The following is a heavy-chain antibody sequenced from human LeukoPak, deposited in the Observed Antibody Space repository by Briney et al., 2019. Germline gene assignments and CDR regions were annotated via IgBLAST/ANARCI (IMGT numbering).Heavy chain of an antibody. J-gene: IGHJ3*02. V-gene: IGHV4-30-2*01. CDR3: ARAYYYGSGTVGAFDI. CDR1: GGSISSGGYY. Sequence: SETLSLTCTVSGGSISSGGYYWSWIRQPPGKGLEWIGYIYHSGSTYYNPSLKSRVTISVDRSKNQFSLKLSSVTAADTAVYYCARAYYYGSGTVGAFDIWGQGTMVTVSS. D-gene: IGHD3-10*01. CDR2: IYHSGST.